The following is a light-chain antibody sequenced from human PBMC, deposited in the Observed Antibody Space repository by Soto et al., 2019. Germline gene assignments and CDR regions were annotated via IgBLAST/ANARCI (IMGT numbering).Light chain of an antibody. Sequence: QSALTQPPSASGSLGQSVTIPYTGTRSDIGGYNFVSWYRQSPGKAPKVVIDEVSKRPSGVPDRFSGSKSGNTASLTVSGLQADDEADYYCSSYAGIHTVIFGGGTKLTVL. CDR1: RSDIGGYNF. J-gene: IGLJ2*01. V-gene: IGLV2-8*01. CDR2: EVS. CDR3: SSYAGIHTVI.